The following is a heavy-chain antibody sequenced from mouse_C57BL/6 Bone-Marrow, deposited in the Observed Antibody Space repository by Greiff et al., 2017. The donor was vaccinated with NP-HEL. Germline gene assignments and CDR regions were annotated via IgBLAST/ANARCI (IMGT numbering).Heavy chain of an antibody. CDR3: AREEFYYGSVWFAY. V-gene: IGHV1-9*01. CDR1: GYTFTGYW. J-gene: IGHJ3*01. D-gene: IGHD1-1*01. CDR2: ILPGSGST. Sequence: VQLQQSGAELMKPGASVKLSCKATGYTFTGYWIEWVKQRPGHGLEWIGEILPGSGSTNYNEKFKGKATFTADTSSNTAYMQLNSLTSEDSAVYYCAREEFYYGSVWFAYWGQGTLVTVSA.